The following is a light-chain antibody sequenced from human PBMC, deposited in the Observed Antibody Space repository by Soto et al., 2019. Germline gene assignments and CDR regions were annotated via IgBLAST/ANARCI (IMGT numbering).Light chain of an antibody. V-gene: IGLV2-14*01. J-gene: IGLJ1*01. CDR1: SSDVGGYNF. CDR2: EVS. CDR3: SSYTSSSTRV. Sequence: QSALTQPASVSGSPGQSITIPCTGTSSDVGGYNFVSWHQQHPGKAPKLMIYEVSNRPSGVSDRFSGSKSGDTASLTISGLQAEDEADYYCSSYTSSSTRVFGTGTKVPS.